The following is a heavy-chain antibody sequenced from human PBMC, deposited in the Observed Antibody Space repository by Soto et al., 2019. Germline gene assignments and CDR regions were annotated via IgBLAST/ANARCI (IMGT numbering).Heavy chain of an antibody. CDR3: AKDIKGAWDIVLMVYANDNLGGGYYYGMDV. Sequence: EVQLVESGGGLVQPGRSLRLSCAASGFTFDDYAMHWVRQAPGKGLEWVSGISWNSGSIGYADSVKGRFTISRDNAKNSLYLQMNSLRAEDTALYYCAKDIKGAWDIVLMVYANDNLGGGYYYGMDVWGQGTTVTVSS. CDR2: ISWNSGSI. CDR1: GFTFDDYA. J-gene: IGHJ6*02. D-gene: IGHD2-8*01. V-gene: IGHV3-9*01.